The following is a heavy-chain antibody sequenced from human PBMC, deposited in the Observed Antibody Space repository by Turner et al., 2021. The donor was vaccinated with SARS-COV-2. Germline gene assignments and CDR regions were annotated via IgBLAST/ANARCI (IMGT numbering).Heavy chain of an antibody. V-gene: IGHV4-59*01. CDR2: IYYRGST. CDR3: ARELTNNWFDP. Sequence: QVLLQASGQGLVKPSETLSLPCTVSGASISSYYWAWIRQPQGKRLEWIGYIYYRGSTNYNPSLKSRVTISVDTSKNQFSLKLTSVTAADTAVYFCARELTNNWFDPWGQGTLVTVSS. D-gene: IGHD3-10*01. J-gene: IGHJ5*02. CDR1: GASISSYY.